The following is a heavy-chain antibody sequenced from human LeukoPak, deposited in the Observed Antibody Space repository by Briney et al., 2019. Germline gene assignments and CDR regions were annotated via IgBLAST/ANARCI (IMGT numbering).Heavy chain of an antibody. Sequence: GGSLRLSCEASGFTFSNTWMHWVRQGPGKGLLWVSRIESGGTTIYAESVKGRFTISRDNAKNTMYLQMNSLRAEDTAVYYCARDMAGLDAFDIWGQGTMVTVSS. J-gene: IGHJ3*02. CDR1: GFTFSNTW. D-gene: IGHD3-10*01. CDR2: IESGGTT. CDR3: ARDMAGLDAFDI. V-gene: IGHV3-74*01.